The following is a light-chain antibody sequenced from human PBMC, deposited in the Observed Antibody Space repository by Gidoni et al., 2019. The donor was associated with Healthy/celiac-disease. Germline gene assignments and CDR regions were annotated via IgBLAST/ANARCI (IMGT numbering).Light chain of an antibody. CDR1: QSVSSSY. CDR2: GTS. J-gene: IGKJ3*01. V-gene: IGKV3-20*01. Sequence: EIVLTQSPGTLSLSQGERATLSCRASQSVSSSYLAWYQQKPGQAPRLLIYGTSSRATGIPDRFSGSGSGTDFTLTISRLEPEDFAVYYCQQYGSSREFTFGPGTKVDIK. CDR3: QQYGSSREFT.